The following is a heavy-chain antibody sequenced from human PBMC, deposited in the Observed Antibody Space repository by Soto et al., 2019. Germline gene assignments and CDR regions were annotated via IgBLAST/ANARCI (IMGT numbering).Heavy chain of an antibody. CDR1: GFPFRTYA. J-gene: IGHJ4*02. V-gene: IGHV3-48*02. D-gene: IGHD5-12*01. Sequence: EVQLVESGGGLIQPGGSLRVSCAASGFPFRTYAMKWVRQAPGKGPEWVSYINHNNETIYYADSVKGRFTISRDNAKNSLYLQMNSLRDEDTAVYYCVRDRGYTGYDLEYWGQGTLVTVSS. CDR2: INHNNETI. CDR3: VRDRGYTGYDLEY.